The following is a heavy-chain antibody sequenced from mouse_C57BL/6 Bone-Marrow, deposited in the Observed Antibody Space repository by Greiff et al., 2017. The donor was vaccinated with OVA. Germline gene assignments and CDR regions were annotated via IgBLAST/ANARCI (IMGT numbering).Heavy chain of an antibody. V-gene: IGHV1-64*01. D-gene: IGHD1-1*02. Sequence: QVQLQQPGAELVKPGASVKLSCKASGYTFTSYWMHWVKQRPGQGLEWIGMIHPNSGSTNYNEKFKSKATLTVDKSSSTAYMQLSSLTSEDSAVYYCARPHYGAYWYFDVWGTGTTVTVSS. CDR3: ARPHYGAYWYFDV. CDR1: GYTFTSYW. J-gene: IGHJ1*03. CDR2: IHPNSGST.